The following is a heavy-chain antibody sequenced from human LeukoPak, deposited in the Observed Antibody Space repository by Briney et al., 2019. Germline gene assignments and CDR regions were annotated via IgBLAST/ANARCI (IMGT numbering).Heavy chain of an antibody. D-gene: IGHD2-15*01. V-gene: IGHV1-46*01. Sequence: ASVKVSCKASGYTFTSYYMNWVRQAPGQGLEWMGIINPSSGSTSYAQKFQGRVTMTRDTSTSTVYMELSSLRSEDTAVYYCARDRCSGGSCYFFSYYGMDVWGQGTTVTVSS. CDR3: ARDRCSGGSCYFFSYYGMDV. CDR1: GYTFTSYY. CDR2: INPSSGST. J-gene: IGHJ6*02.